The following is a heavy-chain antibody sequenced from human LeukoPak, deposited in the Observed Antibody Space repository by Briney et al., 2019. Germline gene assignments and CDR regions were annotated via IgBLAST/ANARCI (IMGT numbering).Heavy chain of an antibody. CDR3: AKKTLGRTGHNWFDP. J-gene: IGHJ5*02. CDR1: GVTLSTYA. D-gene: IGHD1-14*01. V-gene: IGHV3-23*01. CDR2: ISSSGSGDNT. Sequence: GGSLRLSCAASGVTLSTYAMSWARQAPGKGLEWVSGISSSGSGDNTYYADSVKGRFTISRDNSKNTLYLQMNSLRAEDTAVYYCAKKTLGRTGHNWFDPWGQGTLVTVSS.